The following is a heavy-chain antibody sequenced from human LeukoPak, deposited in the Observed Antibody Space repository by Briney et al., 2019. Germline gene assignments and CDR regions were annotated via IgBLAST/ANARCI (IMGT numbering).Heavy chain of an antibody. CDR1: GGSIRSTSYY. J-gene: IGHJ6*03. CDR3: GRLFYDFWSGHYYYYMDV. V-gene: IGHV4-39*01. CDR2: IYYSGST. Sequence: SETLSLTCTVSGGSIRSTSYYWGWIRQPPGKGLEWIGSIYYSGSTYYNPSLKSRVTISVDTSKNQFSLKLISVTAADTAVYYCGRLFYDFWSGHYYYYMDVWGKGTTVTVSS. D-gene: IGHD3-3*01.